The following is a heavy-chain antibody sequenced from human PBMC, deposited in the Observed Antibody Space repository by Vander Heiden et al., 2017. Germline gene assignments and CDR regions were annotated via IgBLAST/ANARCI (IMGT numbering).Heavy chain of an antibody. CDR3: AKDTPERGGYSYGRGYFDL. Sequence: QLVESGGGLVQPGRSLRLSCAASGFTFDDYAMQWVRQAPGKGLEWVSGISWNSGYIGYADSVKGRFTVSRDNAKNSLYLQMNSLRAEDTALYYCAKDTPERGGYSYGRGYFDLWGRGTLVTVSS. V-gene: IGHV3-9*01. J-gene: IGHJ2*01. CDR1: GFTFDDYA. D-gene: IGHD5-18*01. CDR2: ISWNSGYI.